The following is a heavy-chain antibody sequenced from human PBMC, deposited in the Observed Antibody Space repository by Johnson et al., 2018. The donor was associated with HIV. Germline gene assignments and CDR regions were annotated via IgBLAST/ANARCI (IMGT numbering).Heavy chain of an antibody. J-gene: IGHJ3*02. CDR1: GFTFSSYG. CDR3: ARGGRVHYGGNFGAFDI. CDR2: ISYDGSNK. D-gene: IGHD4-23*01. Sequence: QVQLVESGGGVVQPGRSLRLSCAASGFTFSSYGMHWVRHAPGKGLEWVAVISYDGSNKYYADSVKGRFTISRDTSKNTLYLQMNSLRAEDTAVYYCARGGRVHYGGNFGAFDIWGQGTMVTVSS. V-gene: IGHV3-30*03.